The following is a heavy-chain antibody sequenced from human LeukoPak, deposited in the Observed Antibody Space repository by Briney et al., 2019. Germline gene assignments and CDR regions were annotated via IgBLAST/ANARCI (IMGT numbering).Heavy chain of an antibody. J-gene: IGHJ5*02. CDR2: IYYTGGT. Sequence: SETLSLTCTVSGGSISSGEYFWSWIRQPPGKGLEWIGYIYYTGGTYYNPSLKSRVTISVDTSKNQFSLKLSSVTAADTAVYYCARGYAPWGQGILVTVSS. V-gene: IGHV4-30-4*01. D-gene: IGHD5-12*01. CDR3: ARGYAP. CDR1: GGSISSGEYF.